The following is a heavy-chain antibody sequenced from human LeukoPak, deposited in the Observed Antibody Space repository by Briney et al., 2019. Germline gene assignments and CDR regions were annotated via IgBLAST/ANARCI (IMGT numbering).Heavy chain of an antibody. J-gene: IGHJ4*02. CDR3: ARDRVYGSGIRT. V-gene: IGHV3-66*01. D-gene: IGHD3-10*01. CDR1: GFNVSDDY. CDR2: IYTSGRS. Sequence: GGSLKLSCVASGFNVSDDYMTWVRQAPGKGLEWVSVIYTSGRSDYVVSVKGRFNISRDNTKNTVYLQMNSLTVEDTAVYYCARDRVYGSGIRTWGQGTLVTVSS.